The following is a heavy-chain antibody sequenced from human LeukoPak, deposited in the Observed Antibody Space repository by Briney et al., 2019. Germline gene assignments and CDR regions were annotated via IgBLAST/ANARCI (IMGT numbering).Heavy chain of an antibody. CDR2: IYSGGTT. J-gene: IGHJ6*03. CDR3: ARDGYGNNYMDV. CDR1: GFSVSSNF. Sequence: GGSLRLSCAASGFSVSSNFMSWVRQAPGKGLEWVSVIYSGGTTYYADSVRGRFTISRDNSKNTLSLQMNSLRAEDTAVYYCARDGYGNNYMDVWGKGTTVTVSS. V-gene: IGHV3-53*01. D-gene: IGHD1/OR15-1a*01.